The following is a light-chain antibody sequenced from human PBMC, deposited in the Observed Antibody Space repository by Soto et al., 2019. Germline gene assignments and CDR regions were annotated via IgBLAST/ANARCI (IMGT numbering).Light chain of an antibody. CDR3: QQYNSYPYT. V-gene: IGKV1-5*03. J-gene: IGKJ2*01. CDR1: QSISSW. Sequence: DIQMTQSPSTLSASVGDRVTITCRASQSISSWLAWYQQKPGTAPRLLIFKTSSLEGGVPSRFSGSWSGTEFTLTISSLQPDDFATYYCQQYNSYPYTFGQGTKLEIK. CDR2: KTS.